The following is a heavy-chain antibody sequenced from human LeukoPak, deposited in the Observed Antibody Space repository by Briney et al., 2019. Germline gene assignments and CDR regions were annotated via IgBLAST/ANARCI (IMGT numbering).Heavy chain of an antibody. Sequence: ASVKVSCKASGYTFSSYGINWVRQAPGQGLEWMGWISAYNGNTNYAQKFQGRVTVTRDTSTSTAYMEVRSLRSDDTAVYFCARDGVPAAVSCPGRFDPWGQGTPVTVSS. CDR2: ISAYNGNT. J-gene: IGHJ5*02. D-gene: IGHD2-2*01. V-gene: IGHV1-18*01. CDR1: GYTFSSYG. CDR3: ARDGVPAAVSCPGRFDP.